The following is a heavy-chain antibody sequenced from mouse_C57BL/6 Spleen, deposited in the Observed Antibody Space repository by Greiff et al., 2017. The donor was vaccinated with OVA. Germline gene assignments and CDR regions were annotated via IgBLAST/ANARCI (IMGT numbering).Heavy chain of an antibody. D-gene: IGHD1-1*02. CDR2: IYPGSGST. CDR1: GYTFTSYW. J-gene: IGHJ4*01. Sequence: QVHVKQPGAELVKPGASVKMSCKASGYTFTSYWITWVKQRPGQGLEWIGDIYPGSGSTNYNEKFKSKATLTVDTSSSTAYMQLSSLTSEDSAVYYCARRESYGGYFSMDYWGQGTSVTVSS. CDR3: ARRESYGGYFSMDY. V-gene: IGHV1-55*01.